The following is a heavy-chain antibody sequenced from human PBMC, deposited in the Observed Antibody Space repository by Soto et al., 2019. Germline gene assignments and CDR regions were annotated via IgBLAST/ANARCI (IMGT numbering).Heavy chain of an antibody. CDR2: IKQDGSEK. CDR1: GFTFSSYW. CDR3: AREGGRVGAIHFDY. Sequence: GGSLRLSCAASGFTFSSYWMSWVRQAPGKGLEWVANIKQDGSEKYYVDSVKGRFTISRDNAKNSLYLQMNSLRAEDTAVYYCAREGGRVGAIHFDYWGQGTLVTVSS. V-gene: IGHV3-7*03. D-gene: IGHD1-26*01. J-gene: IGHJ4*02.